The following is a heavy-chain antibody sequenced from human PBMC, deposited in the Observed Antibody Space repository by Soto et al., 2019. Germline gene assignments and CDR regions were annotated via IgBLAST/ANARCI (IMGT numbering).Heavy chain of an antibody. J-gene: IGHJ6*02. Sequence: GASVKVSCKASGYTFTSYYMHWVRQAPGQGLEWMGIINPSGGSTSYAQKFQGRVTMTRDTSTSTVYMELSSLRSEDTAVYYCASPAEIYCSGGRCYSADYYGMDVWGQGTTVTVSS. V-gene: IGHV1-46*01. CDR3: ASPAEIYCSGGRCYSADYYGMDV. D-gene: IGHD2-15*01. CDR1: GYTFTSYY. CDR2: INPSGGST.